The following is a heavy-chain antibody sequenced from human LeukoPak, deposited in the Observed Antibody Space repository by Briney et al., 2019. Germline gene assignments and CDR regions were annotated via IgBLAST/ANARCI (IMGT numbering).Heavy chain of an antibody. D-gene: IGHD6-19*01. CDR2: IAADGKDK. J-gene: IGHJ4*02. V-gene: IGHV3-30*04. Sequence: GGSLRLSCAASGFTFSSYAMHWVRQAPGKGREWVAVIAADGKDKHHADSVRGRFTISRDNSKNTLYLQMNSLRTEDTAVYYCARDRGRIAVYYFDYWGQGTLVTVSS. CDR3: ARDRGRIAVYYFDY. CDR1: GFTFSSYA.